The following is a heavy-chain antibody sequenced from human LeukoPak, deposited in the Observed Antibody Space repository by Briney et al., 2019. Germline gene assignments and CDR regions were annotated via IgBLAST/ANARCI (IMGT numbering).Heavy chain of an antibody. Sequence: GRSLRLSCAASGFTFSSYGFHWVRQAPAKGLEWVAVISPDGNNKYYADSVKGRLTISRDNSKNTLYLQMNSLRPEDTAVYYCAKVNYYDSSGYFDYWGQGTLVTVSS. J-gene: IGHJ4*02. CDR3: AKVNYYDSSGYFDY. D-gene: IGHD3-22*01. V-gene: IGHV3-30*18. CDR2: ISPDGNNK. CDR1: GFTFSSYG.